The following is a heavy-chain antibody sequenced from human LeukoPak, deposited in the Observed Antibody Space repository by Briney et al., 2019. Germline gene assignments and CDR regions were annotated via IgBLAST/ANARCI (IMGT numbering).Heavy chain of an antibody. CDR1: GGSISSGSYY. CDR2: IYTSGST. CDR3: ARDYPVVPYYYDSSGYYPGI. V-gene: IGHV4-61*02. D-gene: IGHD3-22*01. Sequence: SETLSLTCTVSGGSISSGSYYWSWIRQPAGKGLEWIGRIYTSGSTNYNPSLKSRVTISVAPSKNQCSLKLSSVTAADTAVYYCARDYPVVPYYYDSSGYYPGIWGQGTMVIVSS. J-gene: IGHJ3*02.